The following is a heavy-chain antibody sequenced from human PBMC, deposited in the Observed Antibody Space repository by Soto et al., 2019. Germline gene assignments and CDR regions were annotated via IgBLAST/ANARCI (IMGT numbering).Heavy chain of an antibody. D-gene: IGHD3-22*01. V-gene: IGHV3-64*01. J-gene: IGHJ4*02. CDR1: GFTFSSYA. CDR3: GGGPGNYDSSGSSDY. Sequence: GGSLRLSCAASGFTFSSYAMHWVRQAPGKGLEYVSAISSNGGSTYYANSVKGRFTISRDNSKNTLYLQMGSLRAEDMAVYYCGGGPGNYDSSGSSDYWGQGTLVTVSS. CDR2: ISSNGGST.